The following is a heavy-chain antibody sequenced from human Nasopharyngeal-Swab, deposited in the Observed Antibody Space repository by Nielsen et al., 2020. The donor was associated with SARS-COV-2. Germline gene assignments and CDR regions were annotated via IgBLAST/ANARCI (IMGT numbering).Heavy chain of an antibody. CDR3: ARRYSSADFDY. CDR1: GFTFSDYY. Sequence: GESLKISCAASGFTFSDYYVSWIRQAPGKGLEWVSYISSSGSTIYYADSVKGRFTISRDNAKNSLYLQMNSLRAEDTAVYYCARRYSSADFDYWGQGTLVTVSS. J-gene: IGHJ4*02. CDR2: ISSSGSTI. V-gene: IGHV3-11*04. D-gene: IGHD6-25*01.